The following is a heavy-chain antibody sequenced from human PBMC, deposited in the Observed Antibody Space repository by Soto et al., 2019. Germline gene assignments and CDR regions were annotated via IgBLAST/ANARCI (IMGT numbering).Heavy chain of an antibody. CDR1: GYTFTSYD. Sequence: ASVKVSCKASGYTFTSYDINWVRQATGQGLEWMGWMNPNSGNTGYAQKFQGRVTMTRNTSISTAYMELSSLRSEDTAVYYCARRVPAAMRRSYNWFDPWGQGTLVTVSS. CDR2: MNPNSGNT. CDR3: ARRVPAAMRRSYNWFDP. J-gene: IGHJ5*02. D-gene: IGHD2-2*01. V-gene: IGHV1-8*01.